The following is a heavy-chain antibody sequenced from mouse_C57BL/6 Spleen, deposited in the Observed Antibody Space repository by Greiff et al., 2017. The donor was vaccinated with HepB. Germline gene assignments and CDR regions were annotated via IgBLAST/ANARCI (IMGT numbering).Heavy chain of an antibody. Sequence: VMLVESGPELVKPGASVKISCKASGYSFTSYYIHWVKQRPGQGLEWIGWIYPGSGNTKYNEKFKGKATLTADTSSSTAYMQLSSLTSEDSAVYYCARPIYYDYDFDYWGQGTTLTVSS. V-gene: IGHV1-66*01. CDR1: GYSFTSYY. CDR3: ARPIYYDYDFDY. D-gene: IGHD2-4*01. CDR2: IYPGSGNT. J-gene: IGHJ2*01.